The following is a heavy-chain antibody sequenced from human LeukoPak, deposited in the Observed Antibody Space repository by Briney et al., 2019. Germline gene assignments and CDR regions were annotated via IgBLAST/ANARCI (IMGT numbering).Heavy chain of an antibody. CDR2: ISGSGTTK. CDR1: GFTFSSYE. D-gene: IGHD6-19*01. CDR3: ARDGAVAGIENDY. J-gene: IGHJ4*02. V-gene: IGHV3-48*03. Sequence: GGSLRLSCAASGFTFSSYEMEWVRQAPGKGLEWLSYISGSGTTKFYADSVKGRFTISRDNAKNSLYLEMNSLRAEDTAVYYCARDGAVAGIENDYWGQGTLVTVSS.